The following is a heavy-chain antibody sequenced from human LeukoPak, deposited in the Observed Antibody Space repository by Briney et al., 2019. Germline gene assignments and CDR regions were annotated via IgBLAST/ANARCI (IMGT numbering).Heavy chain of an antibody. CDR1: GGTFSSYA. V-gene: IGHV1-69*01. D-gene: IGHD3-16*02. CDR2: IIPIFGTA. Sequence: ASVKVSCKASGGTFSSYAISWVRQAPGQGLEWMGGIIPIFGTANYAQKFQGRVTITADESTSTAYMELSSLRSEDTAVYYCARVTYDYVWGSYRQGDYWGQGTLVTVSS. CDR3: ARVTYDYVWGSYRQGDY. J-gene: IGHJ4*02.